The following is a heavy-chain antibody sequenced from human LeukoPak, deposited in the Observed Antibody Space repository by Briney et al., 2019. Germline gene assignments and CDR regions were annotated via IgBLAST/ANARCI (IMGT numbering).Heavy chain of an antibody. CDR1: GFTFSNAW. D-gene: IGHD2-21*01. CDR2: INEDGSEI. Sequence: GGSLRLSCAASGFTFSNAWMSWVRQAPGKGLEWVASINEDGSEIHYVDSVKGRFTISRDNAKDSLYLQMNSLTAEDTAMYYCVRAYHPGGWFDPWGQGTLVTVSS. J-gene: IGHJ5*02. CDR3: VRAYHPGGWFDP. V-gene: IGHV3-7*04.